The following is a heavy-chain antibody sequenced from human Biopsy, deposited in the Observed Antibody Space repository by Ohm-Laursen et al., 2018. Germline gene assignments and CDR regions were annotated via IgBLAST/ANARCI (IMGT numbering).Heavy chain of an antibody. CDR2: INQDGSVK. CDR1: GFTFSSYY. CDR3: ARSLWPEDY. V-gene: IGHV3-7*01. Sequence: SLRLSCSASGFTFSSYYMSWVRLAPGKGLEWVANINQDGSVKNYVDSVKGRFTISRDNAENSVYLQMSSLRSEDTAVYYCARSLWPEDYWGQGTLVTGSS. J-gene: IGHJ4*02. D-gene: IGHD2-21*01.